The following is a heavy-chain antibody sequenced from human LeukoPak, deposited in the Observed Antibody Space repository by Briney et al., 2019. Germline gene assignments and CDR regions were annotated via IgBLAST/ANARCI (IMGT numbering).Heavy chain of an antibody. CDR3: AKDLSSAITSALVLDV. V-gene: IGHV3-9*01. Sequence: GGSLRLSCAASGFTFSSYAMSWVRQAPGKGLEWVSGITWNRDNIGYGDSVKGRFTISRDNVKNVLYLQMTSLRPEDTALYYCAKDLSSAITSALVLDVWGQGTTVIVSS. CDR1: GFTFSSYA. CDR2: ITWNRDNI. J-gene: IGHJ6*02. D-gene: IGHD3-22*01.